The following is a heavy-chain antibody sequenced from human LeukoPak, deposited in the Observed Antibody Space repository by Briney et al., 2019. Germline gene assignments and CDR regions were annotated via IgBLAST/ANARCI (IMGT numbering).Heavy chain of an antibody. Sequence: GGSLRLSCAASGFTFSNAWMSWVRQAPGKGLEWVGRIKSKTDGGTTDYAAPVKGRFTISRDDSKNTLYLQMNSLKTEDTAVYYCTTYYYGSGSYSMPGYWGQGTLVTVSS. CDR1: GFTFSNAW. J-gene: IGHJ4*02. V-gene: IGHV3-15*01. D-gene: IGHD3-10*01. CDR2: IKSKTDGGTT. CDR3: TTYYYGSGSYSMPGY.